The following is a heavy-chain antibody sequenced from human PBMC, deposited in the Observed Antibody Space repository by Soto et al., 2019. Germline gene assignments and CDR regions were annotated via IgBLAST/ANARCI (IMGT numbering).Heavy chain of an antibody. CDR1: GYAFTSYY. J-gene: IGHJ4*02. CDR2: INPSGGST. Sequence: ASVKVSCKASGYAFTSYYMHWVRQAPGQGLEWMGIINPSGGSTSYAQKFQGRVTMTRDTSTSTVYMELSSLRSEDTAVYYCAKDLVAVAGVVVSLGFDSWGQGTLVTVSS. CDR3: AKDLVAVAGVVVSLGFDS. V-gene: IGHV1-46*01. D-gene: IGHD6-19*01.